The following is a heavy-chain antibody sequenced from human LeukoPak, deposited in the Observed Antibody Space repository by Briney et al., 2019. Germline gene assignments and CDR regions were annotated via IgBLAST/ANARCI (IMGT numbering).Heavy chain of an antibody. Sequence: ASVKVSCKASGYTFTGYYMHWVRQAPGQGLEWMGWINPNSGGTNYAQKFQGRVTMTRDTSISTAYMELSRLRCDDTAVYYCARGSIVATIGDYWGQGTLVTVSS. CDR3: ARGSIVATIGDY. CDR1: GYTFTGYY. D-gene: IGHD5-12*01. V-gene: IGHV1-2*02. J-gene: IGHJ4*02. CDR2: INPNSGGT.